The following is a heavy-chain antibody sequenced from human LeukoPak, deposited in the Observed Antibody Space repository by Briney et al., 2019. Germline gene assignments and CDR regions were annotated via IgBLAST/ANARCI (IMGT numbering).Heavy chain of an antibody. CDR2: IIPIFGTA. J-gene: IGHJ4*02. CDR1: GGTFSSYA. Sequence: SVKVSCKASGGTFSSYAISWVRQAPGQGLEWMGGIIPIFGTANYAQKFQGRVTITADESTSTAYMELSSLRSEDTAEYYCARDFYYGGISYYFDYWGQGTLVTVSS. V-gene: IGHV1-69*13. D-gene: IGHD4-23*01. CDR3: ARDFYYGGISYYFDY.